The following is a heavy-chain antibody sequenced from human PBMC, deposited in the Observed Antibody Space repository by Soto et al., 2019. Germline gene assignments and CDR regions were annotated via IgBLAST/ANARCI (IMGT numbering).Heavy chain of an antibody. Sequence: QVQLVQSGAEVKKPGASVKVSCKASGYTFTSYGISWVRQAPGQGLEWMGWISAYNGNTNYAQKLQGRVTMTTDTSTSKAYMELRSLRSDDTAVYYCARVGATGGYYYYYGMDVWGQGTTVTVSS. D-gene: IGHD1-26*01. CDR3: ARVGATGGYYYYYGMDV. CDR1: GYTFTSYG. CDR2: ISAYNGNT. V-gene: IGHV1-18*01. J-gene: IGHJ6*02.